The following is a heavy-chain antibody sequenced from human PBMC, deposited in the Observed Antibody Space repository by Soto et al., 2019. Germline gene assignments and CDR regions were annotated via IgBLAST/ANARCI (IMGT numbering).Heavy chain of an antibody. CDR3: LKDAPDGSIDD. V-gene: IGHV3-9*01. Sequence: VQVVASGGGLVQPGRSLRLSCAVSGFRFEQYVMHWVRQAPGKGLECVSTVSPTGDTVAYADSVEGRFTVSRDNAKNYLYLQMNGLKGVDTSFYYCLKDAPDGSIDDWGQGTLVTVSS. CDR2: VSPTGDTV. CDR1: GFRFEQYV. J-gene: IGHJ4*02. D-gene: IGHD3-10*01.